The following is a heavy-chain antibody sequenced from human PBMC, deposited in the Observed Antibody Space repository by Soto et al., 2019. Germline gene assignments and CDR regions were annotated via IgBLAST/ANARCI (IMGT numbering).Heavy chain of an antibody. V-gene: IGHV1-18*01. J-gene: IGHJ4*02. CDR1: GYTFTSYG. D-gene: IGHD3-22*01. CDR3: AREQDYYDSSGCDY. Sequence: ASVKVSCKASGYTFTSYGISWVRQAPGQGLEWMGWISAYNGNTNYAQKLQGRVTMTTDTSTSTAYMELRSLRSDDTAVYYCAREQDYYDSSGCDYWGQGTLVTVSS. CDR2: ISAYNGNT.